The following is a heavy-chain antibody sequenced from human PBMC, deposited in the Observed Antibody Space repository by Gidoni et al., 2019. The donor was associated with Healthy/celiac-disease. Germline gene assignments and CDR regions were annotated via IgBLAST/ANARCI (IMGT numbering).Heavy chain of an antibody. Sequence: EVQLLQSGAEANKPWESLKISCKGSGYSFTSYWIGWARQMPGQGLEWVGIIYPGDSDTRYSPSFQGQVTISADKSISTAYLQWGSLKASDTAMYYCARNVGSPYYYMDVWGKGTTVTVSS. D-gene: IGHD3-10*01. J-gene: IGHJ6*03. CDR1: GYSFTSYW. CDR2: IYPGDSDT. V-gene: IGHV5-51*03. CDR3: ARNVGSPYYYMDV.